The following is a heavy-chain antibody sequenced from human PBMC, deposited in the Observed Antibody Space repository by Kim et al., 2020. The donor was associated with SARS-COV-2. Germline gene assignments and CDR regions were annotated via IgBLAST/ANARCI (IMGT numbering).Heavy chain of an antibody. J-gene: IGHJ3*02. Sequence: SETLSLTCTVSGGSISSSSYYWGWIRQPPGKGLEWIGSIYYSGSTYYNPSLKSRVTISVDTSKNQFSLKLSSVTAADTAVYYCARPRYSSRNRASFDIWGQGTMVTVSS. CDR1: GGSISSSSYY. V-gene: IGHV4-39*01. CDR2: IYYSGST. D-gene: IGHD6-13*01. CDR3: ARPRYSSRNRASFDI.